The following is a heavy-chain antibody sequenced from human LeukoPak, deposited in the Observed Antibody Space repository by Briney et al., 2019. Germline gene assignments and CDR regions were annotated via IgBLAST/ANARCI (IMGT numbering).Heavy chain of an antibody. CDR3: ARQGSSSSIVGGFDY. D-gene: IGHD6-6*01. CDR1: GYSFTSCW. J-gene: IGHJ4*02. V-gene: IGHV5-51*01. Sequence: GESLKISCKGSGYSFTSCWIGWVRQMPGKGLEWMGIIYPGDSDTRYSPSFQGQVTISADKSISTAYLQWSSLKASDTAMYYCARQGSSSSIVGGFDYWGQGTLVTVSS. CDR2: IYPGDSDT.